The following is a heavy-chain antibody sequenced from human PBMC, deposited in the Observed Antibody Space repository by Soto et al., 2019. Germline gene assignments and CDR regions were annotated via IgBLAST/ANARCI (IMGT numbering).Heavy chain of an antibody. CDR3: ARAGSSDYYYYYYYMDV. Sequence: SETLSLTCTVSGGSISSYYWSWIRQPPGKGLEWIGYIYYSGSTNYNPSLESRVTISVDTSKNQFSLKLSSVTAADTAVYYCARAGSSDYYYYYYYMDVWGKGTTVTVSS. CDR2: IYYSGST. CDR1: GGSISSYY. V-gene: IGHV4-59*01. D-gene: IGHD2-2*01. J-gene: IGHJ6*03.